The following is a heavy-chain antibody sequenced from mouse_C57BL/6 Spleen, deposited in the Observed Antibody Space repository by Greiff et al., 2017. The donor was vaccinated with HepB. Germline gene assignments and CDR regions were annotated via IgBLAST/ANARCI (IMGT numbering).Heavy chain of an antibody. CDR1: GFNIKNTY. J-gene: IGHJ2*01. D-gene: IGHD1-1*01. CDR3: ARSGGFTTRFYYFDY. V-gene: IGHV14-3*01. Sequence: VQLKESVAELVRPGASVKLSCTASGFNIKNTYMHWVKQRPEQGLEWIGRIDPANGNTKYAPKFQGKATITADTSSNTAYLQLSSLTSEDTAIYYCARSGGFTTRFYYFDYWGQGTTLTVSS. CDR2: IDPANGNT.